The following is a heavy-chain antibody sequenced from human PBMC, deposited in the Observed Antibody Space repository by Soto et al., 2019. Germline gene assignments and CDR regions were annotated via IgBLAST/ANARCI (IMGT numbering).Heavy chain of an antibody. V-gene: IGHV3-23*01. Sequence: GGSLRLSCAASGFTFSSYAMSWVRQAPGKGLEWVSAISGSGGSTYYADSVKGRFTISRDNSKNTLYLQMNSLRAEDTAVYYCAIYGDYGEYFQHWGQGTLVTVSS. D-gene: IGHD4-17*01. CDR3: AIYGDYGEYFQH. CDR1: GFTFSSYA. J-gene: IGHJ1*01. CDR2: ISGSGGST.